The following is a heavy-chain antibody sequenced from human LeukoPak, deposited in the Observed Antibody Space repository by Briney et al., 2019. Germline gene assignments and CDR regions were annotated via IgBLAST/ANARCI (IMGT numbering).Heavy chain of an antibody. Sequence: SETLSLTCTVSGGSISSYYWSWIRQPPGKGLEWIGYIYYSGSTNYNPSLKSRVTISVDTSKNQFSLKLSSVTAADTAVYYCARFGGSGWSLDYWGQGTLLTVSS. CDR3: ARFGGSGWSLDY. J-gene: IGHJ4*02. D-gene: IGHD6-19*01. V-gene: IGHV4-59*01. CDR1: GGSISSYY. CDR2: IYYSGST.